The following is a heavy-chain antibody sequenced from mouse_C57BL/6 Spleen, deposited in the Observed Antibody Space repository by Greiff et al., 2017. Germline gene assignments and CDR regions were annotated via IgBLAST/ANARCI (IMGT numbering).Heavy chain of an antibody. CDR3: ADSSGPWFAY. D-gene: IGHD3-2*02. CDR1: GYTFTSYG. Sequence: VQLQESGAELARPGASVKLSCKASGYTFTSYGISWVKQRTGQGLEWIGEIYPRSGNTYYNEKFKGKATLTADKSASTAYMELRSLTSEDSAVYFCADSSGPWFAYWGQGTLVTVSA. V-gene: IGHV1-81*01. J-gene: IGHJ3*01. CDR2: IYPRSGNT.